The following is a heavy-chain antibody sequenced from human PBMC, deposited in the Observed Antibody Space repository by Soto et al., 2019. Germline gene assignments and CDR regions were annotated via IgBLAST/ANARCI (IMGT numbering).Heavy chain of an antibody. Sequence: EVQLVESGGGLVQPGGSLRLSCVGSGFTFSSYWMSWVRQAPGKGLEWVANIKQDGSEKFHVDSVKGRFTISRDNAKNSLYVQMNSLRVEDTAVYYCARDPLSFWGQRTLVTVSS. D-gene: IGHD1-26*01. CDR1: GFTFSSYW. V-gene: IGHV3-7*01. J-gene: IGHJ4*02. CDR3: ARDPLSF. CDR2: IKQDGSEK.